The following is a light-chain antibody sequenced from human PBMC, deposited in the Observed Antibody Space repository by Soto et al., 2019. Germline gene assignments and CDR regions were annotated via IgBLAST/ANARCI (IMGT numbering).Light chain of an antibody. J-gene: IGLJ2*01. Sequence: QSVLTQSPSASASLGASVKLTYTLSSGHSTYAIAWHQQQPEKGPRFLMKLNTDGSHSKGDGIPHRFSGSSSGAERYLTISSLQSEDEADYYCQTWGTGIPVFGGGTKLTVL. CDR1: SGHSTYA. CDR3: QTWGTGIPV. CDR2: LNTDGSH. V-gene: IGLV4-69*01.